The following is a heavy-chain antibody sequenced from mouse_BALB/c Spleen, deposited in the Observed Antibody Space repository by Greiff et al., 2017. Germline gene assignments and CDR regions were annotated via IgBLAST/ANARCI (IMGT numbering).Heavy chain of an antibody. D-gene: IGHD2-4*01. CDR3: ARSGINYAMDY. V-gene: IGHV1-87*01. CDR2: IYPGDGDT. Sequence: VQLQQSGAELARPGASVKLSCKASGYTFTSYWMQRVKQRPGQGLEWIGAIYPGDGDTRYTQKFKGKATLTADKSSSTAYMQLSSLASEDSAVYYCARSGINYAMDYWGQGTSVTVSS. J-gene: IGHJ4*01. CDR1: GYTFTSYW.